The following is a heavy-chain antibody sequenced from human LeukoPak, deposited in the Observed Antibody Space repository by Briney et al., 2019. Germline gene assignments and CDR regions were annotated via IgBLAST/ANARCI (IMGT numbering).Heavy chain of an antibody. Sequence: SETLSLTCAVYGGSFSGYYWSWIRQPPGKRLEWIGEINHSGSSNYNPSLKSRVTISVDTSKNQFSLKLSSVTAADTAVYYCAGSYYDILTGPNNWFDPWGQGTLVTVSS. J-gene: IGHJ5*02. V-gene: IGHV4-34*01. CDR1: GGSFSGYY. CDR2: INHSGSS. CDR3: AGSYYDILTGPNNWFDP. D-gene: IGHD3-9*01.